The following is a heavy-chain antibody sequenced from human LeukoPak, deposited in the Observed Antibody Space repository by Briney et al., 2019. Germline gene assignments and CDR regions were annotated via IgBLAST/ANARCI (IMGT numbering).Heavy chain of an antibody. Sequence: AVSLRRYGSASGFIFSTYGMYWVRQAPGKGLEWVAFIRHDGSIKNYADSVKGRSTISRDNSKNTLYLQMNSLRAEDTAVYYCAKDSLADIDYWGQGTLVTVSS. CDR2: IRHDGSIK. D-gene: IGHD3-16*01. V-gene: IGHV3-30*02. J-gene: IGHJ4*02. CDR3: AKDSLADIDY. CDR1: GFIFSTYG.